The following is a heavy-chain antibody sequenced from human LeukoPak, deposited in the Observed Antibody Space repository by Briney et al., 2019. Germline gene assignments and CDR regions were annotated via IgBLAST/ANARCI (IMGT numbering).Heavy chain of an antibody. Sequence: GGSLRLSCAASGFIFSKYCMTWVRQVPGKGLEWVASIKFDGSEKYFLDSVKGRFTISRDNAENSLYLQMNSLRTEDTAAYYCARVFYQDSGSPYRHLDSWGQGTLVTVSS. CDR1: GFIFSKYC. J-gene: IGHJ4*02. CDR2: IKFDGSEK. D-gene: IGHD2-15*01. CDR3: ARVFYQDSGSPYRHLDS. V-gene: IGHV3-7*01.